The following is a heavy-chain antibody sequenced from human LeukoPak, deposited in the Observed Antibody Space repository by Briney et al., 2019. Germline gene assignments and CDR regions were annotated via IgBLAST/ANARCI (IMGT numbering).Heavy chain of an antibody. CDR3: ARERHDFWSGYQRRGKYNWFDP. CDR1: GGSLSGYY. CDR2: INHSGST. J-gene: IGHJ5*02. V-gene: IGHV4-34*01. D-gene: IGHD3-3*01. Sequence: PSETLSLTCAVYGGSLSGYYWSWIRQPPGKGLEWIGEINHSGSTNYNPSLKSRVTISVDTSKNQFSLKLSSVTAADTAVYYCARERHDFWSGYQRRGKYNWFDPWGQGTLVTVSS.